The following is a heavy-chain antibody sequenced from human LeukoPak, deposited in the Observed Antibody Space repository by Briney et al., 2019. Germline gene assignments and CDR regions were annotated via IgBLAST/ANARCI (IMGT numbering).Heavy chain of an antibody. CDR3: ARGGSKYSNYEDAFDI. CDR1: GGSISSYY. V-gene: IGHV4-59*01. J-gene: IGHJ3*02. D-gene: IGHD4-11*01. CDR2: IYYSGST. Sequence: TSETLSLTCTVSGGSISSYYWSWIRQPPGKGLEWIGYIYYSGSTNYNPSLKSRVTISVDTSKNQFSLKLSSVTAADTAVYYCARGGSKYSNYEDAFDIWGQGTMVTVSS.